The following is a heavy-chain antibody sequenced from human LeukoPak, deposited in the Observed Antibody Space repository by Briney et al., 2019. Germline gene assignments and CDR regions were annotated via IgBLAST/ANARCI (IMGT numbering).Heavy chain of an antibody. CDR2: ISTYNDNT. J-gene: IGHJ4*02. CDR3: ARSNSGSYYHFDY. Sequence: ASVKVSCKASGYTFTSYDINWVRQATGQGLEWMGWISTYNDNTNYAQKFQGRVTMNTDTSTSTAYMELRGLTSDDTAVYYCARSNSGSYYHFDYWGQGTLVTVSS. D-gene: IGHD1-26*01. CDR1: GYTFTSYD. V-gene: IGHV1-18*01.